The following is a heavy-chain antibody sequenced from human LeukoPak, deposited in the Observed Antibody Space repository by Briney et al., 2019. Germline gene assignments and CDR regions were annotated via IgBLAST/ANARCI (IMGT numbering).Heavy chain of an antibody. D-gene: IGHD2-2*01. J-gene: IGHJ4*02. Sequence: PGGSLRLSCADSGFTCSSYAMSWVRQAPGKALEWVSAISGSGGSTYYADSVKGRFTISRDNSKNTLYLQMNSLRAEDTAVYYCAKDPGFGVVSDWGQGTLVTVSS. CDR2: ISGSGGST. CDR3: AKDPGFGVVSD. V-gene: IGHV3-23*01. CDR1: GFTCSSYA.